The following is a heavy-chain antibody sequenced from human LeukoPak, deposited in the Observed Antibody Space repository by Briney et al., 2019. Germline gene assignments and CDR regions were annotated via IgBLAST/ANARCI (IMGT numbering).Heavy chain of an antibody. CDR2: ISSSGSTI. J-gene: IGHJ6*03. V-gene: IGHV3-48*03. CDR3: ARDLTYYYDSSGYYYGYYYYYTDV. CDR1: GFTFSSYE. Sequence: PGGSLRLSCAASGFTFSSYEMNWVRQAPGKGLEWVSYISSSGSTIYYADSVKGRFTISRDNAKNSLYLQMNSLRAEDTAVYYCARDLTYYYDSSGYYYGYYYYYTDVWGKGTTVTVSS. D-gene: IGHD3-22*01.